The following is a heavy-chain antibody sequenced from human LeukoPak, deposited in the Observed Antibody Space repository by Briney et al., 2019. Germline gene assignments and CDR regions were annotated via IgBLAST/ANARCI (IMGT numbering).Heavy chain of an antibody. CDR1: GFTFSTYF. Sequence: GGSLRLSCAASGFTFSTYFMHWVRQAPGKGLEWVADIASDGSHTFYAESVKGRFTISRDNSKNTLYLQMNSLRAEDTAVYFCARERQDTILHSAAFDIWGQGTMVTVSS. CDR3: ARERQDTILHSAAFDI. J-gene: IGHJ3*02. CDR2: IASDGSHT. V-gene: IGHV3-30-3*01. D-gene: IGHD2-21*01.